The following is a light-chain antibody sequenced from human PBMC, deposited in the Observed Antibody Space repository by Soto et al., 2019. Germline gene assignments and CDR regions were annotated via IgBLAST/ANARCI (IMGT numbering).Light chain of an antibody. CDR3: QTWGSGIVV. CDR1: SGHSNYA. V-gene: IGLV4-69*01. CDR2: LNSDGNH. Sequence: PVLTQSPSASASLGASVKLTCTLSSGHSNYAIAWHQQQSEKGPRYLMKLNSDGNHSKGDGIPDRFSGSSSGAERYLTISSLQSEDEADYYCQTWGSGIVVFGGGTKLTVL. J-gene: IGLJ2*01.